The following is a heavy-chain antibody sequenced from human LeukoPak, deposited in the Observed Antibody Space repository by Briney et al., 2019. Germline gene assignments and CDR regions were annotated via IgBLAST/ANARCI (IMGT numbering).Heavy chain of an antibody. D-gene: IGHD1-26*01. CDR1: GYTFTGYY. V-gene: IGHV1-24*01. J-gene: IGHJ4*02. CDR3: ATTIGLVGAFDY. CDR2: FDPEDGET. Sequence: ASAKVSCKASGYTFTGYYMHWVRQAPGKGLEWMGGFDPEDGETIYAQKFQGRVTMTEDTSTDTAYMELSSLRSEDTAVYYCATTIGLVGAFDYWGQGTLVTVSS.